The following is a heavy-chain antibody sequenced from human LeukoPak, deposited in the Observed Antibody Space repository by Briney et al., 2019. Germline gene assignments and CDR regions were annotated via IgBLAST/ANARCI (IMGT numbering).Heavy chain of an antibody. J-gene: IGHJ4*02. Sequence: GGSVRLSCASSGFSFSTYWMHWVRQAPGKGLVWVSRINKDGRSPRYAVSVKGRLTISRDNAKNTLYLRMNSLRPEDTAVYYCARDGGGSVNYYLDSWGQGALVTVSP. CDR2: INKDGRSP. V-gene: IGHV3-74*01. CDR3: ARDGGGSVNYYLDS. D-gene: IGHD3-10*01. CDR1: GFSFSTYW.